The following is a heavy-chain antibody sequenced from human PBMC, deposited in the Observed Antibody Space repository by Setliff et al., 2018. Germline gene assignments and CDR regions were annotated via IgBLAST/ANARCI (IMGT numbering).Heavy chain of an antibody. J-gene: IGHJ6*03. CDR1: GATFSSYG. V-gene: IGHV1-69*05. Sequence: LVKVSCKASGATFSSYGISWVRQAPGQGLEWMGGTIPMFGTTEYAQKFQGRLTIITDESTNTAFMQLSSLRSDDTAVYYCVREGVDSRSSTDYRYYMDVWGKGTTVTVSS. CDR2: TIPMFGTT. CDR3: VREGVDSRSSTDYRYYMDV. D-gene: IGHD6-6*01.